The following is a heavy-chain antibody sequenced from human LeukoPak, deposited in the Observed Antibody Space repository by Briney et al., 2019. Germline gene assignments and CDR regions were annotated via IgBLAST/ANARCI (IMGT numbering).Heavy chain of an antibody. J-gene: IGHJ4*02. Sequence: TSSETLSLTCTVSGGSISSSSYYWGWIRQPPGKGLEWIGSIHYSGSTYYNPSLKSRVTISVDTSKNQFSLKLSSVTAADTAVYYCARGEQSIDYWGQGTLVTVSS. D-gene: IGHD1-26*01. CDR2: IHYSGST. V-gene: IGHV4-39*01. CDR1: GGSISSSSYY. CDR3: ARGEQSIDY.